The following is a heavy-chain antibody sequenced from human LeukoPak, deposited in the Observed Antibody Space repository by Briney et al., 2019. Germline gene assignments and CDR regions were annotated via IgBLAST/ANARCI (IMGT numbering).Heavy chain of an antibody. CDR2: IYYSGST. CDR1: GGSISSHY. Sequence: NPSETLSLTSTVSGGSISSHYWSWIRQPPGKGLEWIGYIYYSGSTNYNPSLKSRVTISVDTSKNQFSLKLSSVTAADTAVYYCARKDSIPLDSRSAFDIWGQGTMVTVSS. J-gene: IGHJ3*02. D-gene: IGHD3-22*01. V-gene: IGHV4-59*11. CDR3: ARKDSIPLDSRSAFDI.